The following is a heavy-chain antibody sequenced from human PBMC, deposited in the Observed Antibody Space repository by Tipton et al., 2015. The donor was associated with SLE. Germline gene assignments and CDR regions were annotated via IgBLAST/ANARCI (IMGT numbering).Heavy chain of an antibody. D-gene: IGHD2-15*01. CDR1: GGSISSYY. CDR3: ARGQDGGSHAFDN. J-gene: IGHJ3*02. Sequence: TLSLTCTVSGGSISSYYWSWIRQPPGKGLEWIGSIYHSRNTYYNPSLKSRVTISVDTSKNQFSLKLSSVTAADTAVYYCARGQDGGSHAFDNWGQGTMVTVSS. V-gene: IGHV4-59*12. CDR2: IYHSRNT.